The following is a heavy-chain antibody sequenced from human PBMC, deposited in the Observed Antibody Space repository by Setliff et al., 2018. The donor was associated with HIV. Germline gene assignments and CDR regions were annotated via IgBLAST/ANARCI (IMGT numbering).Heavy chain of an antibody. Sequence: GGSLRLSCAASGFTFSNYGMQWVRQAPGKGLEWVAIISYHERDTFYADSVKGRFTISRDNSKNMLYLQMNSLRTEDTAVYYCAKPTTVVTSYYFDSWGQGTQVTVSS. CDR2: ISYHERDT. D-gene: IGHD4-17*01. J-gene: IGHJ4*02. V-gene: IGHV3-30*18. CDR3: AKPTTVVTSYYFDS. CDR1: GFTFSNYG.